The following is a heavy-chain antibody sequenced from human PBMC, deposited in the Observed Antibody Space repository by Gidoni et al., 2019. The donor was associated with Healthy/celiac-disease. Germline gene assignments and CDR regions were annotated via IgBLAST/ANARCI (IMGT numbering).Heavy chain of an antibody. CDR1: GFTFSSYA. CDR3: AKEGYSSSSPPFDY. Sequence: EVQLLESGGGLVQPGGSLRLSCAASGFTFSSYAMSWFRQAPGKGLGWVSAISGSGGSTYYADSVKGRFTSSRDNSKNTLYLQMNSLRAEDTAVYYCAKEGYSSSSPPFDYWGQGTLVTVSS. D-gene: IGHD6-6*01. CDR2: ISGSGGST. V-gene: IGHV3-23*01. J-gene: IGHJ4*02.